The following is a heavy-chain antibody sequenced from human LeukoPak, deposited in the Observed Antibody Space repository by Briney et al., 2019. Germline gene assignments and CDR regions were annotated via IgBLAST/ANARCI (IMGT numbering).Heavy chain of an antibody. CDR2: ISSSSTYI. CDR3: AREAAGETH. CDR1: GFTFSSSS. Sequence: GGSLRLSCAASGFTFSSSSINWVRQDPGKGLEWVSYISSSSTYIYYADSVKGRFTISRANAKNSLYLQMNSLRAEDTAVYYCAREAAGETHRGQGTLGTVS. J-gene: IGHJ4*02. V-gene: IGHV3-21*01. D-gene: IGHD6-13*01.